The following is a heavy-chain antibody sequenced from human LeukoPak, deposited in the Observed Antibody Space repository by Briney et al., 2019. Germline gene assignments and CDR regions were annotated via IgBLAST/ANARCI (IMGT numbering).Heavy chain of an antibody. V-gene: IGHV1-18*01. J-gene: IGHJ4*02. CDR1: AHTFTSYG. CDR2: ISAYNGNT. CDR3: ARTGVYSYGSDS. D-gene: IGHD5-18*01. Sequence: ASVKVSCKPSAHTFTSYGISWVRQAPGHGLEWMGWISAYNGNTDYAQKLHGSVPMTTATSTSTAYVELRSLSSGATPVSPSARTGVYSYGSDSWGQGTLVTVSS.